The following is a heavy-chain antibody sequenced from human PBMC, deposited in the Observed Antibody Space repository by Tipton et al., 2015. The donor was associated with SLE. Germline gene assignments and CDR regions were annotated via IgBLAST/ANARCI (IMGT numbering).Heavy chain of an antibody. CDR2: IYYSGSS. V-gene: IGHV4-59*08. Sequence: TLSLTCSVSGVSINDYYWTWIRQPPGKGLEWIGYIYYSGSSDYNPSLKSRVTISLDRSKNQFSLSLSSVTAADTAVYYCARRQTDPLGFDYWGQGTLVTVSS. J-gene: IGHJ4*02. D-gene: IGHD7-27*01. CDR1: GVSINDYY. CDR3: ARRQTDPLGFDY.